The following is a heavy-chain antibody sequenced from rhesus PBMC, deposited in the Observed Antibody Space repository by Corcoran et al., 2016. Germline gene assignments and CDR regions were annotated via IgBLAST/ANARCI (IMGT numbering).Heavy chain of an antibody. V-gene: IGHV4-80*01. D-gene: IGHD2-2*01. CDR1: GCSSRCFW. Sequence: QAQLQESGPGLVKPSVTLSLTCAVSGCSSRCFWWCWLRPPPGKGLELIGEFNGNSGSPNYNPTHKSRVTISKDASKNQFSRKLSSVTAADTAVYYCASLYYALDYWGQGVLVTVSS. J-gene: IGHJ4*01. CDR2: FNGNSGSP. CDR3: ASLYYALDY.